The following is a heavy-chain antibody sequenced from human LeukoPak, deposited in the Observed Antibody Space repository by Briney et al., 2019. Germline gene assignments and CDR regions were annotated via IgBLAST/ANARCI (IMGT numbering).Heavy chain of an antibody. D-gene: IGHD1-26*01. Sequence: PSETLSLTCTVSGGSISSYYWSWTRQPPGKGLEWIGYIYYSGSTNYNPSLKSRVTISVDTSKNQFSLKLSSVTAADTAVYYCARGVGSYTYYYYYMDVWGKGTTVTVSS. CDR2: IYYSGST. CDR1: GGSISSYY. V-gene: IGHV4-59*01. CDR3: ARGVGSYTYYYYYMDV. J-gene: IGHJ6*03.